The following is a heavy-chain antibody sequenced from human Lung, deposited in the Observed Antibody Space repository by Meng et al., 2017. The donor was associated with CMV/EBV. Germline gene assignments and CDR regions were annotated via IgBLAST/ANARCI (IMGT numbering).Heavy chain of an antibody. CDR1: GYTFTNFY. CDR2: INPTSGDA. Sequence: QVQLVQSGSEVKKPGASVKVSCKTSGYTFTNFYIHWVRQAPGQGLEWMGIINPTSGDANYAQKFQGSVIMTRDTSTSTVYMELSTLRSGDTAVYYCARGGYCSNTNCYNWFDPWGQGPLVTVGS. CDR3: ARGGYCSNTNCYNWFDP. V-gene: IGHV1-46*01. D-gene: IGHD2-2*03. J-gene: IGHJ5*02.